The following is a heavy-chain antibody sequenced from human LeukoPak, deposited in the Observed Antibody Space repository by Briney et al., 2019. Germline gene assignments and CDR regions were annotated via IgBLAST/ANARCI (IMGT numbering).Heavy chain of an antibody. CDR1: GFTFSSYS. Sequence: GGSLRLSCAASGFTFSSYSMNWVRQAPGKGLEWVSYISSSSSTIYYADSVKGRFTISRDNAKNSLYLQMNSLRAEDTAVYYCARDVSSGYLQGIGYWGQGTLVTVSS. CDR2: ISSSSSTI. D-gene: IGHD3-22*01. V-gene: IGHV3-48*01. CDR3: ARDVSSGYLQGIGY. J-gene: IGHJ4*02.